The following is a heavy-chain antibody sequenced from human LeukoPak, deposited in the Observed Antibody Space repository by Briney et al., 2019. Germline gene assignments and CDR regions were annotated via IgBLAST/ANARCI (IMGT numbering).Heavy chain of an antibody. J-gene: IGHJ4*02. CDR3: STVTTEYYFDY. D-gene: IGHD4-11*01. CDR1: GFTFSSYA. V-gene: IGHV3-30-3*01. CDR2: ISYDGSNE. Sequence: GRSLRLSCAASGFTFSSYAMHWVRQAPGKGLEWVAVISYDGSNEYYADSVKGRFTISRDNSKNTLYLQMNSLRAEDTAVYYCSTVTTEYYFDYWGQGTLVTVSS.